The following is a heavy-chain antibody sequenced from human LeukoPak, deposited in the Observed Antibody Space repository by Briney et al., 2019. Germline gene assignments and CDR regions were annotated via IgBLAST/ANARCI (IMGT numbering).Heavy chain of an antibody. V-gene: IGHV3-48*03. J-gene: IGHJ4*02. D-gene: IGHD6-13*01. CDR1: GFTFSNYA. CDR2: ISGSGDTI. Sequence: VGSLRLSCTGSGFTFSNYAMNAVRQAPGKGLERVSYISGSGDTIYYADSVKGRITISRDKAKTSLYLQMKILRAEDTALYYCARFDRSWYYFDYWGPGTLVSVSS. CDR3: ARFDRSWYYFDY.